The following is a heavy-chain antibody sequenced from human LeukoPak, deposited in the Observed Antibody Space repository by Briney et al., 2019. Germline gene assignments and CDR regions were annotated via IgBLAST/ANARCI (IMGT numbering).Heavy chain of an antibody. CDR1: GGSFSGYY. CDR3: ARDREYSYGCLDY. V-gene: IGHV4-34*01. CDR2: IYYSGST. Sequence: PSETLSLTCAVYGGSFSGYYWSWIRQPPGKGLEWIGSIYYSGSTYYNPSLKSRVTISVDTSKNQFSLKLSSVTAADTAVYYCARDREYSYGCLDYWGQGTLVTVSS. J-gene: IGHJ4*02. D-gene: IGHD5-18*01.